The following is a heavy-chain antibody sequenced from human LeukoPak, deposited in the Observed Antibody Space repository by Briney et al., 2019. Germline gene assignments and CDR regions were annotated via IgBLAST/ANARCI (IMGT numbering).Heavy chain of an antibody. V-gene: IGHV1-69*13. CDR3: ARDRFKWLVRTFDY. Sequence: GASVKVSCKASGGTFSSYAISWVRQAPGQGLEWMGGIIPIFGTANYAQKFQGRVTITADESTSTAYTELSSLRSEDTAVYYCARDRFKWLVRTFDYWGQGTLVTVSS. CDR2: IIPIFGTA. CDR1: GGTFSSYA. D-gene: IGHD6-19*01. J-gene: IGHJ4*02.